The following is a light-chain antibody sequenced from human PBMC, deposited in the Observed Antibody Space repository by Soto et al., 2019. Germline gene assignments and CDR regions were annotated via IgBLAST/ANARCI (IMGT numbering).Light chain of an antibody. V-gene: IGKV1-39*01. CDR2: GVS. CDR3: QQTYKVPYT. CDR1: QSVSTY. J-gene: IGKJ2*01. Sequence: DIQMTQSPSSLSASVGDRVTITCRASQSVSTYLNWYSQKSGGAPKLLIHGVSKLENGTPSRFSGSGLATDVTLTINTLQPEEFAGDCWQQTYKVPYTFGQGTKVEI.